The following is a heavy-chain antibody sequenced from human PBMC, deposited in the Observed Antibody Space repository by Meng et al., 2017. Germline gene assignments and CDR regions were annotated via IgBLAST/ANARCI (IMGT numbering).Heavy chain of an antibody. CDR2: IIPIFGTT. V-gene: IGHV1-69*06. Sequence: SVKVSCKASGGTFSSYAISWVRQAPGQGLEWMGGIIPIFGTTKYAQEFQGRVTITADKSTSTAYMELSSLRSEDTAVYFCARQMGYYNWGVESWGQGTLVTVSS. CDR1: GGTFSSYA. D-gene: IGHD7-27*01. J-gene: IGHJ4*02. CDR3: ARQMGYYNWGVES.